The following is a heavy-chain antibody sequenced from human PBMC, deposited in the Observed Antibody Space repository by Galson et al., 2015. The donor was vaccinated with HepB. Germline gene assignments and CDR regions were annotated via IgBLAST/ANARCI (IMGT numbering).Heavy chain of an antibody. J-gene: IGHJ6*03. CDR3: ASGYMDV. V-gene: IGHV4-34*01. Sequence: EALSLTCAVYGGSFSGYYWSWIRQPPGKGLEWIGEINHSGTTNYNPSLKSRVTISVDTSKNQFSLKLSSVTAADTAVYYCASGYMDVWGKGTTVTVSS. CDR2: INHSGTT. CDR1: GGSFSGYY.